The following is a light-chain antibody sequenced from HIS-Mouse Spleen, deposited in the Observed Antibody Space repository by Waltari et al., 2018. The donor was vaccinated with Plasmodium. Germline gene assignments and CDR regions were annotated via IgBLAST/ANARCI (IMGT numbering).Light chain of an antibody. CDR2: EVS. CDR1: SSDVGGYNY. V-gene: IGLV2-8*01. Sequence: QSALTQPPSASGSPGQSVTIPCTGTSSDVGGYNYVSWYQQHPGKAPKLMIYEVSKRPSGVPDRFSGSKSGNTASLTVSGRQAEDEADYYCSSYAGSNNLVFGGGTKLTVL. CDR3: SSYAGSNNLV. J-gene: IGLJ2*01.